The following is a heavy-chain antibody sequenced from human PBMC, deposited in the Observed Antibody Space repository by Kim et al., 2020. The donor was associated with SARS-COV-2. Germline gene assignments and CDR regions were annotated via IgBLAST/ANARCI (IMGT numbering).Heavy chain of an antibody. V-gene: IGHV5-51*01. CDR2: IYPGDSDT. Sequence: GESLKISCKGSGYSFTTYWIGWVRQMPGKGLEWMGIIYPGDSDTRYSPSFQGQVTFSVDKSISTAYLQWSSLKASDTAMYYCARRMIISLASSTWYYFDYWGQGTLVSVSS. CDR1: GYSFTTYW. D-gene: IGHD6-13*01. CDR3: ARRMIISLASSTWYYFDY. J-gene: IGHJ4*02.